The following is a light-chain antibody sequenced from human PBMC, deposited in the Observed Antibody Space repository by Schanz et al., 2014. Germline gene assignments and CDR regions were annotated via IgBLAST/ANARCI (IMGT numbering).Light chain of an antibody. Sequence: QSALTQPPSASGSPGQSVTISCTGTSSDVGSYNHVSWYQQPPGKAPKLMIYDVSKRPSGVPDRFSGSKSGNTASLTVSGLQVEDEADYYCGSYAGNINWVFGGGTKVTVL. V-gene: IGLV2-8*01. CDR3: GSYAGNINWV. CDR1: SSDVGSYNH. J-gene: IGLJ3*02. CDR2: DVS.